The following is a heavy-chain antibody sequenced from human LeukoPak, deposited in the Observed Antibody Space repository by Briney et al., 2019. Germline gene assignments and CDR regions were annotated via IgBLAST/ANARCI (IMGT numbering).Heavy chain of an antibody. J-gene: IGHJ5*02. CDR2: ISSSSSYI. D-gene: IGHD6-6*01. V-gene: IGHV3-21*01. CDR1: GFTFSSYS. CDR3: ARDGDPIAARPGWFDP. Sequence: GGSLRLSCAASGFTFSSYSMNWVRQAPGKGLEWVSSISSSSSYIHYADSVKGRFTISRDNAKNSLYLQMNSLRAEDTAVYYCARDGDPIAARPGWFDPWGRGTLVTVSS.